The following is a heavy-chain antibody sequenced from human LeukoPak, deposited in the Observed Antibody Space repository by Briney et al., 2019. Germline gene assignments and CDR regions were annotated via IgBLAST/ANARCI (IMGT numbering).Heavy chain of an antibody. Sequence: GESLKISCKGSGYSINNYWIGWVRQMPGKGLEWMGIIYPADSDIRYSPSFQGQVTISADRSISTAYLQWSSLKASDTAIYYCARQEYCSGGSCYTWFDPWGQGTLVIVSS. CDR3: ARQEYCSGGSCYTWFDP. V-gene: IGHV5-51*01. J-gene: IGHJ5*02. D-gene: IGHD2-15*01. CDR1: GYSINNYW. CDR2: IYPADSDI.